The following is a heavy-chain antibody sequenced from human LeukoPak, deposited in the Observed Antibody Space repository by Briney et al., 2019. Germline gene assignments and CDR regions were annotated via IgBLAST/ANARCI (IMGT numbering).Heavy chain of an antibody. CDR2: ISGSGGST. Sequence: GGSLRLSCAASGLTFSSYEMNWVRQAPGKGLEWVSAISGSGGSTYYADSVKGRFTISRDNSKNTLYLQMNSLRAEDTAVYYCAKGPGRYCSGGSCYSGNWGQGTLVTVSS. CDR3: AKGPGRYCSGGSCYSGN. D-gene: IGHD2-15*01. V-gene: IGHV3-23*01. CDR1: GLTFSSYE. J-gene: IGHJ4*02.